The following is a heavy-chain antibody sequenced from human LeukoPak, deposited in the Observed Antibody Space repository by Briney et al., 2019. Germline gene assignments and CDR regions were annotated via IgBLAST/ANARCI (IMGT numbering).Heavy chain of an antibody. Sequence: SETLSLTCTVSGGSISSYYWSWIRQPPGKGLEWIGYIYTSGSTNYNPSLKSRVTISVDTSKNQFSLKLSSVTAADTAVCYCAGRRVVGATDYYMDVWGKGTTVTVSS. CDR1: GGSISSYY. D-gene: IGHD1-26*01. CDR2: IYTSGST. V-gene: IGHV4-4*09. CDR3: AGRRVVGATDYYMDV. J-gene: IGHJ6*03.